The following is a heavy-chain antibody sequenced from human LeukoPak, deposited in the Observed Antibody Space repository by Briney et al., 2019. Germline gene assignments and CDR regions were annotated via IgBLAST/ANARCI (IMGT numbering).Heavy chain of an antibody. J-gene: IGHJ4*02. CDR1: GFTFSSYS. V-gene: IGHV3-9*01. D-gene: IGHD5-24*01. Sequence: PGGSLRLSCAASGFTFSSYSMNWVRQAPGKGLEWVSGISWNSGSIGYADSVKGRFTISRDNAKNSLYLQMNSLRAEDTALYYCAKDMTMATIGLRPEAWDYWGQGTLVTVSS. CDR3: AKDMTMATIGLRPEAWDY. CDR2: ISWNSGSI.